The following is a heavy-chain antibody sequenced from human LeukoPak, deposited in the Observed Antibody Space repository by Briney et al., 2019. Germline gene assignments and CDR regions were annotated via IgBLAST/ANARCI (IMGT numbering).Heavy chain of an antibody. J-gene: IGHJ4*02. CDR2: IDTDGSST. CDR1: GFTFSSHW. V-gene: IGHV3-74*01. D-gene: IGHD3-10*01. CDR3: ARDYYGSGSYWEIDY. Sequence: GGSLRLSCAASGFTFSSHWMHWVRQAPGKGLVWVSRIDTDGSSTSYADSVKGRFTISRDNAKNSLYLQMNSLRAEDTAVYYCARDYYGSGSYWEIDYWGQGTLVTVSS.